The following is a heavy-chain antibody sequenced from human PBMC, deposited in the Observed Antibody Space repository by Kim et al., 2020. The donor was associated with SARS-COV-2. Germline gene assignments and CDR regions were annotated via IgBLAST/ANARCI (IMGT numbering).Heavy chain of an antibody. D-gene: IGHD6-13*01. Sequence: GGSLRLSCAASGFTFRSYAMSWVRQAPGKGLEWVSVISDSGGGTYFADSVKGRFTISRDNSKNTLYLQMNSLRAEDTAVYYCVKLFSSSWYKWFDPWGQG. J-gene: IGHJ5*02. CDR3: VKLFSSSWYKWFDP. CDR1: GFTFRSYA. CDR2: ISDSGGGT. V-gene: IGHV3-23*01.